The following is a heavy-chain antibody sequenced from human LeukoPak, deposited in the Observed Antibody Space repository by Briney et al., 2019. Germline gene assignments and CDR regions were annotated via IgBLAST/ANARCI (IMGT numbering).Heavy chain of an antibody. CDR2: INHSGST. V-gene: IGHV4-34*01. J-gene: IGHJ4*02. Sequence: PSETLSLTCAVYGGSFSGYYWSWIRQPPGKGLEWIGEINHSGSTNYNPSLKRRVTISVDTSKNQFSLKLSSVTAADTAVYYCARVGGATLGIDYWGQGTLVTVSS. D-gene: IGHD1-26*01. CDR1: GGSFSGYY. CDR3: ARVGGATLGIDY.